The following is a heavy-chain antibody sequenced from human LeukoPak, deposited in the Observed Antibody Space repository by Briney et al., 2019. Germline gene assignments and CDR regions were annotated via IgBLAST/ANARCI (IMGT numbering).Heavy chain of an antibody. CDR3: AKDYSSGWHFDY. J-gene: IGHJ4*02. V-gene: IGHV3-23*01. CDR2: ISGSGGST. CDR1: GLTFSSYA. Sequence: TGGSLRLSCAASGLTFSSYAMSWVRQAPGKGLEWVSAISGSGGSTYYADSVKGRFTISRDNSKNTLYLQMNSLRAEDTAVYYCAKDYSSGWHFDYWGQGTLVTVSS. D-gene: IGHD6-19*01.